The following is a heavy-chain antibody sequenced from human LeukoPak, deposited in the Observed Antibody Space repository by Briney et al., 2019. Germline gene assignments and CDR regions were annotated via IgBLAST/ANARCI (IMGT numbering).Heavy chain of an antibody. CDR1: GGSFSGYY. J-gene: IGHJ4*02. Sequence: PSETLSLTCAVYGGSFSGYYWSWVRQPPGKGLEWIGEIKHSGSTNYNPSIKSRVTISVATSTLQFSLKLRSVAAADTAGYYCASFSSHSSGYGYWGQGTLVTVSS. CDR3: ASFSSHSSGYGY. D-gene: IGHD3-22*01. CDR2: IKHSGST. V-gene: IGHV4-34*01.